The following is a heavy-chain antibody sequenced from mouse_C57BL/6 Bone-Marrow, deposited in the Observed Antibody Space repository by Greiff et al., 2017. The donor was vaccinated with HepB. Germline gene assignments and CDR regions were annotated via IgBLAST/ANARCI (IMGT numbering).Heavy chain of an antibody. CDR3: ARHEGYWGLRRRGFAY. J-gene: IGHJ3*01. CDR2: ISGGGGNT. D-gene: IGHD2-4*01. V-gene: IGHV5-9*01. Sequence: EVMLVESGGGLVKPGGSLKLSCAASGFTFSSYTMSWVRQTPEKRLEWVATISGGGGNTYYPDSVKGRFTISRDNAKNTLYLQLSSMRSEDTAVYYCARHEGYWGLRRRGFAYWDQGTLVTVSA. CDR1: GFTFSSYT.